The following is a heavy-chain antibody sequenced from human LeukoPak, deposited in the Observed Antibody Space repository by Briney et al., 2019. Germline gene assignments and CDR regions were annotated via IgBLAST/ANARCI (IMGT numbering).Heavy chain of an antibody. CDR2: IYTSGST. CDR1: GGSISSGSYY. D-gene: IGHD5-12*01. Sequence: SQTLSLTCTVSGGSISSGSYYWSWIRQPAGKGLEWIGRIYTSGSTNYNPSLKSRVTISVDTSKNQFSLKLSSVTAADTAVYYCASYSGRGAFDIWGQGTMVTVSS. CDR3: ASYSGRGAFDI. V-gene: IGHV4-61*02. J-gene: IGHJ3*02.